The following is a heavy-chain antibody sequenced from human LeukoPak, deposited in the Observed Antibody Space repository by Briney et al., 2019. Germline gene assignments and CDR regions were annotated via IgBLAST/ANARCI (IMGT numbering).Heavy chain of an antibody. CDR2: IYHSGTT. Sequence: SETLSLTCAVSGASISSCHWCCWARPPRGKGQEWTGEIYHSGTTNYTPSLKSRVTMSVDKSKNQFSLKLSSVTAADTAVYYCARFGSYHRSRGDYWGQGTLVSVSS. CDR3: ARFGSYHRSRGDY. V-gene: IGHV4-4*02. CDR1: GASISSCHW. J-gene: IGHJ4*02. D-gene: IGHD3-10*01.